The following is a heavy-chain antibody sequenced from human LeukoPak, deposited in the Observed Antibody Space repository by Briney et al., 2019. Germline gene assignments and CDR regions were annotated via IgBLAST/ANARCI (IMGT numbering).Heavy chain of an antibody. V-gene: IGHV3-74*01. CDR3: ARGRPHGNDY. CDR2: IASDGSSA. J-gene: IGHJ4*02. CDR1: GFTFSSYW. Sequence: GGSLRLSCAASGFTFSSYWMNWVRQAPGKGLVWVSRIASDGSSATYADSVKGRFSISRDNAKNTLYLRMNSLRVEDTAVYYCARGRPHGNDYWGQGTLVTVSS. D-gene: IGHD4-23*01.